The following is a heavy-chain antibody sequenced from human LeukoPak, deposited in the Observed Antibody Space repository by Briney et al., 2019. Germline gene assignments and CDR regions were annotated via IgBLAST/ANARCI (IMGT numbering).Heavy chain of an antibody. CDR1: GYSFTSGHY. CDR3: ARYCSSTSCILRGFDY. CDR2: IYHTGST. D-gene: IGHD2-2*01. J-gene: IGHJ4*02. V-gene: IGHV4-38-2*01. Sequence: SDTLSLTCSVSGYSFTSGHYWGWIRQPPGKGLEWIGNIYHTGSTHYNPSLKSRVTMSVDTSKNQFSLKLSSVTAADTAVYYCARYCSSTSCILRGFDYWGQGTLVTVSS.